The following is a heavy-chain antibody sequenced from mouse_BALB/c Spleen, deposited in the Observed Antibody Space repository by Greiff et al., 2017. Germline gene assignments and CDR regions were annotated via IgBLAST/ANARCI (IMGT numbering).Heavy chain of an antibody. CDR1: GYTFTSYY. V-gene: IGHV1S56*01. Sequence: VQLQQAGPELVKPGASVRISCKASGYTFTSYYIHWVKQRPGQGLEWIGWIYPGNVNTKYNEKFKGKATLTADKSSSTAYMQLSSLTSEDSAVYFCAYRFAYWGQGTLVTVSA. J-gene: IGHJ3*01. CDR2: IYPGNVNT. CDR3: AYRFAY.